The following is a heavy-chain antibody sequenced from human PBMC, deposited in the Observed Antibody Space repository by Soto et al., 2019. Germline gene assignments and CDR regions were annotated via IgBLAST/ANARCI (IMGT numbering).Heavy chain of an antibody. CDR3: ARTGVVVITEYFDY. J-gene: IGHJ4*02. CDR1: GGSISSSSYY. V-gene: IGHV4-39*01. D-gene: IGHD3-22*01. Sequence: SETLSLTCTVSGGSISSSSYYWGWIRQPPGKGLEWIGSIYYSGSTYYNPSLKSRVTISVDTSKNQFSLKLSSVTAADTAVYYCARTGVVVITEYFDYWGQGTLVTVS. CDR2: IYYSGST.